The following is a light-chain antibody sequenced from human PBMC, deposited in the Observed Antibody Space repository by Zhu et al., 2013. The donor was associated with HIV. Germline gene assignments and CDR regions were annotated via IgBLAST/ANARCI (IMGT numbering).Light chain of an antibody. CDR1: QSFSSSY. V-gene: IGKV3-20*01. Sequence: EIVLTQSPGTLSLSPGERATLSCRASQSFSSSYLAWFQQKPGQAPRLLIYDASNRATGIPARFSGSGSGTDFTLTISRLEPDDFAVYYCQQYGGSPPGLSFGGGTKVEI. CDR3: QQYGGSPPGLS. CDR2: DAS. J-gene: IGKJ4*01.